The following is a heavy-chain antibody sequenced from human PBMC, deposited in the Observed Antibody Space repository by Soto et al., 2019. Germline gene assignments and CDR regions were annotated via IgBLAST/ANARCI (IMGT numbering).Heavy chain of an antibody. CDR3: ARGGRIGSGFEEGLDY. Sequence: ASVKVSCKASGYTFTGYYVHWVRQAPGQGLEWMGWINPNSDATNYAQKFQGRVTMTRDTSISTAYMQLSRLRSDDTAVYYCARGGRIGSGFEEGLDYWGQGTLVTV. D-gene: IGHD5-12*01. CDR2: INPNSDAT. CDR1: GYTFTGYY. V-gene: IGHV1-2*02. J-gene: IGHJ4*02.